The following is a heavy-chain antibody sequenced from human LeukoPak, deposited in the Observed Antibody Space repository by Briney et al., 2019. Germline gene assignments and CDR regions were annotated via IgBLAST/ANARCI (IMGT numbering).Heavy chain of an antibody. CDR3: ARVGGYSYGPLRYFDY. CDR2: INHSGST. CDR1: GGSFSGYY. J-gene: IGHJ4*02. Sequence: PSETLSLTCAVYGGSFSGYYWSWIRQPPGKGPEWIGEINHSGSTNYNPSLKSRVTISVDTSKNQFSLKLSSVTAADTAVYYCARVGGYSYGPLRYFDYWGQGTLVTVSS. V-gene: IGHV4-34*01. D-gene: IGHD5-18*01.